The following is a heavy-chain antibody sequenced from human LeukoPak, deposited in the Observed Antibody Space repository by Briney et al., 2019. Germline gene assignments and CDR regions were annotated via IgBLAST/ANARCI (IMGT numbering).Heavy chain of an antibody. CDR2: ISFDGTNK. CDR1: GFTLSYYG. D-gene: IGHD3-9*01. J-gene: IGHJ1*01. CDR3: ARGRRMGATGFDWFSY. Sequence: GGSLRLSCDASGFTLSYYGMHWVRQAPGKGLEWVAVISFDGTNKYSADSVKGRFTISRDISKNTLYLQVTSLRPEDTAVYYCARGRRMGATGFDWFSYWGQGTLVTVSS. V-gene: IGHV3-30*03.